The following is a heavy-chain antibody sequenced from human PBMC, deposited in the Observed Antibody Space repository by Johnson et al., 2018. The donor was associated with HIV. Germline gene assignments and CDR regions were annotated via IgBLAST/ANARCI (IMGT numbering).Heavy chain of an antibody. V-gene: IGHV3-66*01. CDR1: GFTFSDHY. D-gene: IGHD2-15*01. J-gene: IGHJ3*02. Sequence: VQLVESGGGLVQPGGSLRLSCAASGFTFSDHYMDWVRQAPGKGLEWVSVIYSGGSTYYADSVKGRFTISRDSSKNTLYLQMNSLKIEDTAVYYCSTGDIVVVAGAMLLPLHDAFDIWGQGTTVTVSS. CDR3: STGDIVVVAGAMLLPLHDAFDI. CDR2: IYSGGST.